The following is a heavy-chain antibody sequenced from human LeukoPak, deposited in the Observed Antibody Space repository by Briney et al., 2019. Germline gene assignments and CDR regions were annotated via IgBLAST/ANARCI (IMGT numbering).Heavy chain of an antibody. V-gene: IGHV4-39*01. D-gene: IGHD3-10*01. CDR3: ARQRAWFGEWAFDS. CDR2: IYYSGRT. CDR1: GGSISSTTYY. J-gene: IGHJ4*02. Sequence: PSETLSLTCTVSGGSISSTTYYWGWLRQPPGKGLEWIGSIYYSGRTYCNPSLKSRVTISVDTSKNQFSLKLSSVTAADTAVYFCARQRAWFGEWAFDSWGQGTLVTVSS.